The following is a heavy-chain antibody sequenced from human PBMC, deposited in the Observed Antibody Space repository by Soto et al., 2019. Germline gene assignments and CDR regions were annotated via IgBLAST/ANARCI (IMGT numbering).Heavy chain of an antibody. D-gene: IGHD4-17*01. J-gene: IGHJ4*02. V-gene: IGHV3-30-3*01. CDR3: AQTTVVTGYFDY. CDR1: GFTFSSYA. CDR2: ISYDGSNK. Sequence: QVQLVESGGGVVQPGRSLRLSCAASGFTFSSYAMHWVRQAPGKGLEWVADISYDGSNKYYADSVKGRFTISRDNSKNTLYLQMNSLRAEDTAVYYCAQTTVVTGYFDYWGQGTLVTVSS.